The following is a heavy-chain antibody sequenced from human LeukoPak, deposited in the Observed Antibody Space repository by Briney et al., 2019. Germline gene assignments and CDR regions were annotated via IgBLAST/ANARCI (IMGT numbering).Heavy chain of an antibody. CDR3: ARQMNTVTADY. CDR1: GGSVSSSSYY. Sequence: SETLSLTCTVSGGSVSSSSYYWGWIRQPPGKGLEWIGSIYYSGSTYYNPSLKSRVTISVDTSKNQFSLRLSSVTAADTAVYYCARQMNTVTADYWGQGTLVTVSS. J-gene: IGHJ4*02. V-gene: IGHV4-39*01. D-gene: IGHD4-17*01. CDR2: IYYSGST.